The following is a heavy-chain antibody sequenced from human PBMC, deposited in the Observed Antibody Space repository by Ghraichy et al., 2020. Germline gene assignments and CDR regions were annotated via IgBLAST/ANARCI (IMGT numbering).Heavy chain of an antibody. CDR3: TTRKLPPEYSYGPPISLEDAFDI. CDR1: GFTFSNAW. J-gene: IGHJ3*02. V-gene: IGHV3-15*01. Sequence: LPCAASGFTFSNAWMSWVRQAPGKGLEWVGRIKSKTDGGTTDYAAPVKGRFTISRDDSKNTLYLQMNSLKTEDTAVYYCTTRKLPPEYSYGPPISLEDAFDIWGQGTMVTVSS. CDR2: IKSKTDGGTT. D-gene: IGHD5-18*01.